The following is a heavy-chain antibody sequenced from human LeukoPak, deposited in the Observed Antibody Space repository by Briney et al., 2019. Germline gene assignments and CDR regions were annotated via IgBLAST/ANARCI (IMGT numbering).Heavy chain of an antibody. CDR1: DDSITMYY. Sequence: SETLSLTCTVSDDSITMYYWTWIRQPPGRGLEWIGYVDHTGSTKFNPSLNGRVSISRDTSKNLFSLRLRSVIAADTAVYFCARGRVSSSTWYSTYYYYFYMDVWGKGTTVTVSS. CDR2: VDHTGST. J-gene: IGHJ6*03. CDR3: ARGRVSSSTWYSTYYYYFYMDV. V-gene: IGHV4-59*01. D-gene: IGHD4-11*01.